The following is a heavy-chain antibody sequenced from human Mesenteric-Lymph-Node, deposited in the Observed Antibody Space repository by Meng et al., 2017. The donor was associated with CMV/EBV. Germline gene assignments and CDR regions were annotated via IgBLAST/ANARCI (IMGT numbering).Heavy chain of an antibody. CDR1: GFTFSSYE. J-gene: IGHJ4*02. Sequence: GGSLRLSCAASGFTFSSYEINWVRQAPGKGLEWVSYISSSGSTIYYADSVKGRFTISRDNAKNSLFLQMNSLRAEDTAVYYCARDRGYALDYWGQGTLVTVSS. D-gene: IGHD2-15*01. V-gene: IGHV3-48*03. CDR3: ARDRGYALDY. CDR2: ISSSGSTI.